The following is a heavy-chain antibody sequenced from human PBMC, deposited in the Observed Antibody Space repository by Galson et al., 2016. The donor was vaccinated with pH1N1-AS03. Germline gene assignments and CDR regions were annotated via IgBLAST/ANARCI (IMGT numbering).Heavy chain of an antibody. CDR2: IGSGGIPI. D-gene: IGHD5-24*01. CDR1: GFTFSTYR. CDR3: ARGWLENTFDI. J-gene: IGHJ3*02. V-gene: IGHV3-48*02. Sequence: SLRLSCATSGFTFSTYRMDWVRQAPGRGLEWVSFIGSGGIPIYYADSVKGRFTISRDNARNSVYLQMNSLRDEDTAVYYCARGWLENTFDIWGQGTMVTVSS.